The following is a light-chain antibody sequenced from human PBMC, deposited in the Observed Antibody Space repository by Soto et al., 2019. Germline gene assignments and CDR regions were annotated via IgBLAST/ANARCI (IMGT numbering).Light chain of an antibody. V-gene: IGLV2-14*01. CDR2: EVS. Sequence: QSVLTQPASVSGSPGQSITFSCTGSSSDVGTYNYVSWYQQLPGKAPKLLIYEVSNRPSGVSDRFSGSKSGTTASLTISGLQSEDEGDYYCTSYTTSSTLVFGGGTKLTVL. CDR1: SSDVGTYNY. J-gene: IGLJ3*02. CDR3: TSYTTSSTLV.